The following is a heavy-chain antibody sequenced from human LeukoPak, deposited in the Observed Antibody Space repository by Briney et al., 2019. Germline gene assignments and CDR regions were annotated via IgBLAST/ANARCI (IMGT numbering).Heavy chain of an antibody. CDR1: GGSISSSSYY. CDR2: IYYSGST. CDR3: AREMVRGVILDY. V-gene: IGHV4-39*02. J-gene: IGHJ4*02. Sequence: SETLSLTCTVSGGSISSSSYYWGWIRQPPGKGLEWIGSIYYSGSTYYNPSLKSRVTISVDTSKNQFSLKLSSVTAADTAVYYCAREMVRGVILDYWGQGTLVTVSS. D-gene: IGHD3-10*01.